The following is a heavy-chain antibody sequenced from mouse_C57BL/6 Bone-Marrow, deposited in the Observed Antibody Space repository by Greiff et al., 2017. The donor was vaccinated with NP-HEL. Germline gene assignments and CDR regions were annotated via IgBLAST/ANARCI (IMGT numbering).Heavy chain of an antibody. CDR3: AREGQLRLRGAMDY. Sequence: EVQLQQSGPELVKPGASVKMSCKASGYTFTDYNMHWVKQSHGKSLEWIGYINPNNGGTSYNQKFKGKATVTVNKSSSTAYMELRSLTSEDSAVYYCAREGQLRLRGAMDYWGQGTSVTVSS. CDR2: INPNNGGT. J-gene: IGHJ4*01. CDR1: GYTFTDYN. V-gene: IGHV1-22*01. D-gene: IGHD3-2*02.